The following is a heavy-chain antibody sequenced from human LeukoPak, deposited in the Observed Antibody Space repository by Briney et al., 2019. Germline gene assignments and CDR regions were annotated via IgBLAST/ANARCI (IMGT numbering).Heavy chain of an antibody. J-gene: IGHJ5*02. D-gene: IGHD2-15*01. CDR3: ARIVEVVAAFWFDP. V-gene: IGHV4-38-2*02. CDR2: IYHSGST. CDR1: GYSISSGYY. Sequence: PSETLSLTCTVSGYSISSGYYWGWIRQPPGKGLEWIGSIYHSGSTYYNPSLKSRVTISVDTSKNQFSLKLSSVTAADTAVYYCARIVEVVAAFWFDPWGQGTLVTVSS.